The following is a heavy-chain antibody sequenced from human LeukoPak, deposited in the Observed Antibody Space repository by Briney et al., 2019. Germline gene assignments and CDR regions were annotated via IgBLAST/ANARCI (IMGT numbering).Heavy chain of an antibody. Sequence: ASVKVSCKASGYTFTGYYMHWVRQAPGQGLEWMGWINPNSGGTNYAQKFQGWVTMTRDTSISTAYMELSRLRSDDTAVYYCARVPGYSSGWYDDDYWGQGTLSPSPQ. CDR2: INPNSGGT. J-gene: IGHJ4*02. V-gene: IGHV1-2*04. D-gene: IGHD6-19*01. CDR1: GYTFTGYY. CDR3: ARVPGYSSGWYDDDY.